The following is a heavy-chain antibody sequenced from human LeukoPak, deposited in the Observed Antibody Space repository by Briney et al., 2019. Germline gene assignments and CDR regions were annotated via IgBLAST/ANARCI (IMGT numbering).Heavy chain of an antibody. CDR2: MHYSGST. CDR3: ARDSPFEWAVFGDSFDV. CDR1: GGSISDYY. D-gene: IGHD3-3*01. J-gene: IGHJ3*01. V-gene: IGHV4-59*01. Sequence: PSETLSLTRTVSGGSISDYYWSWIRQSPGKGLEWIGHMHYSGSTNYNSSLESRVTISMDTSKRQISLKLSSVTAADTAVYYCARDSPFEWAVFGDSFDVWGQGTVVAVSS.